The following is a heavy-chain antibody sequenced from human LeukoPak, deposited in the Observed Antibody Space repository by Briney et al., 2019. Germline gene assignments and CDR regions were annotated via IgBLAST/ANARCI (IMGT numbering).Heavy chain of an antibody. Sequence: SETLSLTCTVSGGSIRSGSYYWSWIRQPAGKGLEWIGRVYTSGSTNYNPSLKSRVTISVDTSKNQFSLKLSSVTAADTAVYYCARGTGSGYGWRGYYYYYMDVWGKGTTVTVSS. J-gene: IGHJ6*03. CDR2: VYTSGST. V-gene: IGHV4-61*02. CDR1: GGSIRSGSYY. D-gene: IGHD5-12*01. CDR3: ARGTGSGYGWRGYYYYYMDV.